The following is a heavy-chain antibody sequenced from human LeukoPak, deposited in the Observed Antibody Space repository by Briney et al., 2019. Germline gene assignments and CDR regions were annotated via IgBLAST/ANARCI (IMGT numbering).Heavy chain of an antibody. CDR1: GYTFTSYD. V-gene: IGHV1-2*02. Sequence: GASVKVSCKASGYTFTSYDINWVRQATGQGLEWMGWINPNSGGTNYAQKFQGRVTMTRDTSISTAYMELSRLRSDDTAVYYCARDLAWNAPVGWFDPWGQGTLVTVSS. D-gene: IGHD1-1*01. CDR2: INPNSGGT. CDR3: ARDLAWNAPVGWFDP. J-gene: IGHJ5*02.